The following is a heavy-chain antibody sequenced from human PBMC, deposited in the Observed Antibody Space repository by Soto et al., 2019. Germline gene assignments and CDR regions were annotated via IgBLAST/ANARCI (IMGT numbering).Heavy chain of an antibody. J-gene: IGHJ5*02. Sequence: QVQLQQSGPGLVKPSQSLSLTCAISVDSVSSNSAAWSWIRQSPSRGLEWLGRTYYRSKWYNDYADSLISRITINPDTSKKQSTQQLNSVTPDDTAMYYCARGMTAAGWFDPWGPGTLVTVSS. CDR3: ARGMTAAGWFDP. V-gene: IGHV6-1*01. CDR1: VDSVSSNSAA. CDR2: TYYRSKWYN. D-gene: IGHD6-13*01.